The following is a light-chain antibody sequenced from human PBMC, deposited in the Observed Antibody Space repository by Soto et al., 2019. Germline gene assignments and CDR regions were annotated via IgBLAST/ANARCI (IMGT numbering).Light chain of an antibody. CDR2: MNN. CDR1: RDNIGSSS. V-gene: IGLV1-47*01. J-gene: IGLJ2*01. Sequence: QSVLTQPPSASGTPGQRVTISCSGNRDNIGSSSVYWYQQLPGAAPKLLIYMNNQRPSGVPDRFSGSKSGTSASLAISGLRSEDEADYFCAAWDDSLSGPVFGGGTKLTVL. CDR3: AAWDDSLSGPV.